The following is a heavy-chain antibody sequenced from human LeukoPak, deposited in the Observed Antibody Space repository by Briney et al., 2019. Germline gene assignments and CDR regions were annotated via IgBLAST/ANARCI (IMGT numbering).Heavy chain of an antibody. J-gene: IGHJ4*02. CDR2: IDTNTGNP. CDR1: GYTFTNYT. CDR3: ARRDRDNSIWTIDY. V-gene: IGHV7-4-1*02. Sequence: ASVKVSCKASGYTFTNYTLNWVRQAPGQGLEWMGWIDTNTGNPTYAQGFIGRFVFSLDTSVTTAYLQISSLKASDTAMYYCARRDRDNSIWTIDYWGQGTLVTVSS. D-gene: IGHD6-13*01.